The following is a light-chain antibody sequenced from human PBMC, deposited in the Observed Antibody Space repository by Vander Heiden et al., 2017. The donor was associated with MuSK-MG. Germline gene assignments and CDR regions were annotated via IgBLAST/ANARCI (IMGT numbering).Light chain of an antibody. CDR1: QSISAY. CDR2: LAS. CDR3: QQSDNGSHT. J-gene: IGKJ4*01. V-gene: IGKV1-39*01. Sequence: DIQMTQSPSSLSASVGDRVTITCRASQSISAYLNWYQQKPGKAPKLLMSLASNLESGVPSRFSGSGSGTDFTLSISRLQPEDFATYYCQQSDNGSHTFGGGTKVEI.